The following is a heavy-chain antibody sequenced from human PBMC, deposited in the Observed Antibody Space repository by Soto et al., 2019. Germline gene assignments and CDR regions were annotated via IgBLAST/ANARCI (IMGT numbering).Heavy chain of an antibody. J-gene: IGHJ4*02. CDR1: GGSISSYY. Sequence: SETLSLTCTVSGGSISSYYWSWIRQPPGKGLEWIGYIYYSGSTNYNPSLKSRVIISVYTSKNQFSLKLSSVTAADTAVYYCASSGDYDEFFDYWGQGTLVTVS. D-gene: IGHD4-17*01. CDR2: IYYSGST. V-gene: IGHV4-59*01. CDR3: ASSGDYDEFFDY.